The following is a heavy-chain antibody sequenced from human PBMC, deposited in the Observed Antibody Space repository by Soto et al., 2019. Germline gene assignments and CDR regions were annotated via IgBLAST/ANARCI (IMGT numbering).Heavy chain of an antibody. V-gene: IGHV4-34*01. J-gene: IGHJ6*04. Sequence: SETLSLTCAVYGGSFSGYYWSWIRQPPGKGLEWIGEINHSGSTNYNPSLKGRVTISVDTSKNQFSLKLGSVTAADTAVYYCARSGGYIVVVPAANASYYYYYYGMDVWGKGTTVTVS. D-gene: IGHD2-2*01. CDR1: GGSFSGYY. CDR2: INHSGST. CDR3: ARSGGYIVVVPAANASYYYYYYGMDV.